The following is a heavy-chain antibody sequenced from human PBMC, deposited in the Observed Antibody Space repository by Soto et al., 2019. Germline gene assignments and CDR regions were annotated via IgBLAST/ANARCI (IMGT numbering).Heavy chain of an antibody. V-gene: IGHV1-2*04. CDR2: INPNSGGT. J-gene: IGHJ3*02. CDR3: AIAMYYAPYYDILSGLLESLDALDI. Sequence: ASVKVSCKASGYTFTGYYMHWVRQAPGQGLEWMGWINPNSGGTNYAQKFQGWVTMTRDTSISTAYMELSRLSSDDTAVYYCAIAMYYAPYYDILSGLLESLDALDIWGQGTMVIVS. D-gene: IGHD3-9*01. CDR1: GYTFTGYY.